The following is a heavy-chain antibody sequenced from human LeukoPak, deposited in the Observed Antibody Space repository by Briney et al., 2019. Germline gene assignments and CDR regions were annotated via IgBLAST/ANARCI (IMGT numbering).Heavy chain of an antibody. Sequence: GGSLRLSCAASGFSFSNYWMHWVRQAPGKGLVWVSHINPDGSRTSYADSVKGRFTISIDNAKNTLYLQMNSLRAEDTAVYYCARGGLGFIPFDYWGQGSLVTVSS. V-gene: IGHV3-74*01. CDR2: INPDGSRT. D-gene: IGHD3-10*01. J-gene: IGHJ4*02. CDR1: GFSFSNYW. CDR3: ARGGLGFIPFDY.